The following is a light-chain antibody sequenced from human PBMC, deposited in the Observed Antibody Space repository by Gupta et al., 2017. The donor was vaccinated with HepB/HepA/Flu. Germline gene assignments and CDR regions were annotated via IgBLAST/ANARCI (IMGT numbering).Light chain of an antibody. CDR3: QQYYSTSCS. CDR2: WAS. J-gene: IGKJ2*04. V-gene: IGKV4-1*01. CDR1: QSVLYSSKNKNY. Sequence: IVMTQSPDSLAVSLGERATINCKSSQSVLYSSKNKNYLAWYQQKPGQPPKLLIYWASTRESGVPDRFSGSGSGTDFTLTSSSLQAEDVAVYYCQQYYSTSCSFGQGTKLEIK.